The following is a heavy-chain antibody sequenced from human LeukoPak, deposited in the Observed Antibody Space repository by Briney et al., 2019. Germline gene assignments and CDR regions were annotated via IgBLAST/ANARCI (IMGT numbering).Heavy chain of an antibody. D-gene: IGHD6-19*01. CDR1: GYTFTSYG. J-gene: IGHJ4*02. CDR2: ISAYNGNT. V-gene: IGHV1-18*01. CDR3: ARDQGMYSSGWYEIDY. Sequence: ASVKVSCKASGYTFTSYGISWVRQAPGQGLEWMRWISAYNGNTNYAQKLQGRVTLTTDTSTSTAYMELRSLRSDDTAVYYCARDQGMYSSGWYEIDYWGQGTLVTVSS.